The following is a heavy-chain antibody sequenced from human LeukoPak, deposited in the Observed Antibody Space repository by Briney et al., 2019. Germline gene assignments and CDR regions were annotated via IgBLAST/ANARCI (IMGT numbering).Heavy chain of an antibody. D-gene: IGHD1-14*01. CDR1: GFTFSSYA. CDR3: AKNVTTFYYMDV. Sequence: PGGSLRLSCAASGFTFSSYAMSWVRQAPGKGLERVSAISASGDSTSYADSVKGRFTISRDNSKNTLYLQMHSLRADDTALYYCAKNVTTFYYMDVWGKGTTVTVSS. V-gene: IGHV3-23*01. CDR2: ISASGDST. J-gene: IGHJ6*03.